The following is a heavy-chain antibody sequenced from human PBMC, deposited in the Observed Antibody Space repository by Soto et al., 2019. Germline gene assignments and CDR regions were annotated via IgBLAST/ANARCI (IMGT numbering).Heavy chain of an antibody. J-gene: IGHJ6*02. Sequence: SATLSLTCAVYGGSFSGYYWSWIRQPPGKGLEWIGEINHSGSTNYNPSLKSRVTISVDTSKNQFSLKLSSVTAADTAVYYCARETVGATTRGHYYGMDVWGQGTTVTVSS. CDR1: GGSFSGYY. CDR3: ARETVGATTRGHYYGMDV. V-gene: IGHV4-34*01. D-gene: IGHD1-26*01. CDR2: INHSGST.